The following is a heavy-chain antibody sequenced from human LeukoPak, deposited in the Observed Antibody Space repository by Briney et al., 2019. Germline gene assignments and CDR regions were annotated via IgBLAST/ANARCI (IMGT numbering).Heavy chain of an antibody. CDR1: GFTVSSNY. CDR3: ARRSSFGELDY. Sequence: GGSLRLSCAASGFTVSSNYMSWVRQAPGKGLEWDSLIYSGGSTYYADSVKGRFTISRDNSKNTLYLQMNSLRAEDTAVYYCARRSSFGELDYWGQGTLVTVSS. V-gene: IGHV3-66*01. D-gene: IGHD3-10*01. CDR2: IYSGGST. J-gene: IGHJ4*02.